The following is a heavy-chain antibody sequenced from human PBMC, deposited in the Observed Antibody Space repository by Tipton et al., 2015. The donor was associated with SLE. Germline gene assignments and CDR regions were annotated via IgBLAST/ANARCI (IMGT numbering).Heavy chain of an antibody. CDR2: MYYSGST. Sequence: TLSLTCSVSSDSIISSSYYWGWIRQPPGKGLEWIGSMYYSGSTYYNPSLKSRVTISVDTSKNQFSLMLRSVTAADTAVYYCARDGPYYDFWSGMGTFDIWGQGTMVTVSS. V-gene: IGHV4-39*07. CDR3: ARDGPYYDFWSGMGTFDI. D-gene: IGHD3-3*01. CDR1: SDSIISSSYY. J-gene: IGHJ3*02.